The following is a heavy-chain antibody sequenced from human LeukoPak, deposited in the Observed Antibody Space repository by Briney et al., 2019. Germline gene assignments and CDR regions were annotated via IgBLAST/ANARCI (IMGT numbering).Heavy chain of an antibody. J-gene: IGHJ4*02. Sequence: SETLSLTCTVPGGSISSYYWSWIRQPPGKGLEWIGYIYYSGSTNYNPSLKSRVTISVDTSKNQFSLKLSSVTAADTAVYYRARVSGIVGATYFDYWGQGTLVTVSS. CDR2: IYYSGST. D-gene: IGHD1-26*01. V-gene: IGHV4-59*01. CDR3: ARVSGIVGATYFDY. CDR1: GGSISSYY.